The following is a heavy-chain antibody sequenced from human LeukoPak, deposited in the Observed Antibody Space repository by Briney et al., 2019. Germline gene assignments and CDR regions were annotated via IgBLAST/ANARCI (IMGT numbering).Heavy chain of an antibody. CDR3: ARDQDYYGSGSYGPDY. CDR1: GYSNTSGYY. Sequence: SETLSLTCTVSGYSNTSGYYWGWIRQPPGMGLEWIGSIYHSGSTFYNPSLKSRVTISVDTSKNQFSLKLSSVTAADTAVYYCARDQDYYGSGSYGPDYWGQGTLVTVSS. D-gene: IGHD3-10*01. CDR2: IYHSGST. J-gene: IGHJ4*02. V-gene: IGHV4-38-2*02.